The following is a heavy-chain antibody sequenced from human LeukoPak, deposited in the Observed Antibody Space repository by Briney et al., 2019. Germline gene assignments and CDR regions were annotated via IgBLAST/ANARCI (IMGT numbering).Heavy chain of an antibody. V-gene: IGHV4-4*07. D-gene: IGHD3-3*01. CDR1: DVSISNYY. CDR3: ARESRVLIGDGYYLDS. CDR2: LYIGRET. Sequence: SETLSLTCTVSDVSISNYYWTWIRQPAGKGLEWIGRLYIGRETDYNPSLKSRVTMSVDTSNSQFSLRPTSVTAADTATYYCARESRVLIGDGYYLDSWGPGTLITVSS. J-gene: IGHJ4*02.